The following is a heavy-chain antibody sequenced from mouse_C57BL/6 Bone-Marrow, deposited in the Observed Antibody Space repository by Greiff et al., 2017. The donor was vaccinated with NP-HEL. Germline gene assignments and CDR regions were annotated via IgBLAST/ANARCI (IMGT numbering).Heavy chain of an antibody. J-gene: IGHJ4*01. CDR1: GFTFSDYG. CDR2: ISNLAYSI. D-gene: IGHD2-1*01. V-gene: IGHV5-15*01. CDR3: ARRPYGNYAMDY. Sequence: EVQLVESGGGLVQPGGSLKLSCAASGFTFSDYGMAWVRQAPRKGPEWVAFISNLAYSIYYADTVTGRFTISRENAKNTLYLEMSSLRSEDTAMYYCARRPYGNYAMDYWGQGTSVTVSS.